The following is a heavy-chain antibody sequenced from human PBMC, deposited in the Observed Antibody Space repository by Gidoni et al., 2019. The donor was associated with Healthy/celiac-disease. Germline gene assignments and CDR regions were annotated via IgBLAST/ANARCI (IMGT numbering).Heavy chain of an antibody. J-gene: IGHJ4*02. Sequence: EVQLVESGGGLVQPGRSLRLSCAASGFTFDDYAMHWVRQAPGKGLEWVSGISWNSGSIGYADSVKGRFTISRDNAKNSLYLQMNSLRAEDTALYYCAKDMRKYCSGGSCYPGGYWGQGTLVTVSS. CDR2: ISWNSGSI. CDR1: GFTFDDYA. D-gene: IGHD2-15*01. CDR3: AKDMRKYCSGGSCYPGGY. V-gene: IGHV3-9*01.